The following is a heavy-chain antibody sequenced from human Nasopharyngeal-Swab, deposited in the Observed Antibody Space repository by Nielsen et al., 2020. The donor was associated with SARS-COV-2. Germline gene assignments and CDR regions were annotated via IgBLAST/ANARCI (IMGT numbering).Heavy chain of an antibody. Sequence: RQAPGKGLEWIGYIYYTGSTYCNPPLKSRVTISVDTSKNQFSLKLSSVTAADTAVYYCARATMIVVVIGAFDIWGQGTMVTVSS. V-gene: IGHV4-31*02. CDR3: ARATMIVVVIGAFDI. CDR2: IYYTGST. J-gene: IGHJ3*02. D-gene: IGHD3-22*01.